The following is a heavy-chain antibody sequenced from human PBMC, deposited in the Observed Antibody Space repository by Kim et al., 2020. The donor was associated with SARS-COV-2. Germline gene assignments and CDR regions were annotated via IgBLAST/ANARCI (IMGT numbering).Heavy chain of an antibody. V-gene: IGHV3-9*01. D-gene: IGHD2-21*02. CDR2: ISWNSGSI. CDR1: GFTFADYA. J-gene: IGHJ6*04. Sequence: GGSLRLSCAASGFTFADYAMNWVRQAPGKGLEWVSGISWNSGSIGYADSVKGRFTISRDNAKSSLYLQMNSLRGEDTALYYCARNMWGDVVSAVDVWGKGTTVSVSS. CDR3: ARNMWGDVVSAVDV.